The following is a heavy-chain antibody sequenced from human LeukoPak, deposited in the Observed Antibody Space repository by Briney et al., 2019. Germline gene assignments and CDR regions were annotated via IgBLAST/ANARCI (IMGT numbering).Heavy chain of an antibody. CDR2: INPSDGST. CDR1: GYTFTSYY. D-gene: IGHD3-3*01. J-gene: IGHJ4*02. CDR3: ARVLDRWSGYFDY. V-gene: IGHV1-46*01. Sequence: GASVTVSCTSSGYTFTSYYMHWVRQAPGQGLEWLGIINPSDGSTTYAQKFQGRVTMTRDTSTSTVYMELSSLRSEDTAVYYCARVLDRWSGYFDYWGQGTLVTVSS.